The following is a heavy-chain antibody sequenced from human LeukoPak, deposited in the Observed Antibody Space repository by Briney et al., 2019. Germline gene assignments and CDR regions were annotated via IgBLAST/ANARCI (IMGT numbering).Heavy chain of an antibody. V-gene: IGHV3-11*01. D-gene: IGHD5-12*01. CDR2: ISSSGTTI. CDR3: ARNRGYGGYDSDY. Sequence: PGGSLRLSCAASGFSFSDYYMSWIRQAPGMGLEWVSYISSSGTTIYYADSVKGRFTISRDNAKNSLYLQMNSLRAEDTAVYYCARNRGYGGYDSDYWGQGTLVTVSS. CDR1: GFSFSDYY. J-gene: IGHJ4*02.